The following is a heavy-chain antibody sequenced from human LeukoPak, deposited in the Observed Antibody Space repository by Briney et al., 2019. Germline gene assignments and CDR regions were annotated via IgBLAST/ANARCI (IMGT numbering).Heavy chain of an antibody. CDR3: AKDLGEVGEWELQPFGY. CDR2: ISGSGGST. Sequence: PGGSLRLSCAASGFTFSSYAMSWVRQAPGKGLEWVSAISGSGGSTYYADSVKGRFTISRDNSKNTLYLQMNSLRAEDTAVYYCAKDLGEVGEWELQPFGYWGQGTLVTVSS. J-gene: IGHJ4*02. V-gene: IGHV3-23*01. D-gene: IGHD1-26*01. CDR1: GFTFSSYA.